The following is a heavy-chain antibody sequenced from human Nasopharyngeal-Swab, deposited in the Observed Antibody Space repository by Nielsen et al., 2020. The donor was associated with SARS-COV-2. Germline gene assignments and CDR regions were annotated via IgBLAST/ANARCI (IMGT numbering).Heavy chain of an antibody. CDR2: IYPRDSDT. J-gene: IGHJ6*02. V-gene: IGHV5-51*01. CDR1: GYSFTSYW. D-gene: IGHD5-12*01. CDR3: VKPEGVATSFKYYFQYGMDV. Sequence: TVSCKGSGYSFTSYWVACVRHMPGKGLEWMGIIYPRDSDTKYSPSFQGQVTISADKSIGTAYLQWSSLKASDTAMYYCVKPEGVATSFKYYFQYGMDVWGQGTMVTVPS.